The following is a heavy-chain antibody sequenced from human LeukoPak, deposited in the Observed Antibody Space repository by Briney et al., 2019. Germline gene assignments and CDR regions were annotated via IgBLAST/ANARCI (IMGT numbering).Heavy chain of an antibody. CDR1: GFAFSDSW. CDR2: IKGDGSAK. J-gene: IGHJ3*02. Sequence: GGSLRLSCAASGFAFSDSWMTWIRQAPGKGLEWVAFIKGDGSAKKYVDSVRGRFTISRDNAKNSLFLQMNSLRAEDTAVYYCARDRGWIQHDIWGQGTMVTVSS. CDR3: ARDRGWIQHDI. D-gene: IGHD5-18*01. V-gene: IGHV3-7*01.